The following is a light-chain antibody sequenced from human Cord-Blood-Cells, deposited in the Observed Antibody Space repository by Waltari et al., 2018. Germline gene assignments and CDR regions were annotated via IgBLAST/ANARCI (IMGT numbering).Light chain of an antibody. J-gene: IGKJ4*01. CDR1: QSVSSN. V-gene: IGKV3D-15*01. CDR3: QQYNNWPPLT. Sequence: ELVMTQSPATLPVSPGERATLPCRASQSVSSNLAWYQQKPGQAPRLLIYGASISATGIPARFSGSGSGTEFTLTISSLQSEDFAVYYCQQYNNWPPLTFGGGTKVEIK. CDR2: GAS.